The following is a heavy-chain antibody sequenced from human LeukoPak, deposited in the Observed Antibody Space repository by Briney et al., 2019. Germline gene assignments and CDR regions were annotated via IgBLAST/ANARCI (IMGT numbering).Heavy chain of an antibody. CDR3: AGGKYHYDSRPVAGWYFDY. CDR1: GVSISSYY. CDR2: IYYSGST. D-gene: IGHD3-22*01. V-gene: IGHV4-59*01. Sequence: SETLSLTCTVSGVSISSYYWSWIRQPPGKGLEWIGYIYYSGSTKYNPSLKSRVTISVDTSKNQFSLKLSSVTAADTAVYYCAGGKYHYDSRPVAGWYFDYWGQGTLVTVSS. J-gene: IGHJ4*02.